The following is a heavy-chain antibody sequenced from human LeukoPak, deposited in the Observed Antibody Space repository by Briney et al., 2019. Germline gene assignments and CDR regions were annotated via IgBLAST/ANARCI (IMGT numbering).Heavy chain of an antibody. CDR2: ISSSSSCI. CDR3: AIDRGGVDMEAFEV. J-gene: IGHJ3*01. D-gene: IGHD3-3*01. Sequence: GGSLRLSCAASGFTFSSYSMNWVRQAPGKGLEWVSSISSSSSCIYYADPVKGRFTIFRDDSKNTLFLQMHSLRAAAAAVYYLAIDRGGVDMEAFEVWGQGTMVSVSS. CDR1: GFTFSSYS. V-gene: IGHV3-21*04.